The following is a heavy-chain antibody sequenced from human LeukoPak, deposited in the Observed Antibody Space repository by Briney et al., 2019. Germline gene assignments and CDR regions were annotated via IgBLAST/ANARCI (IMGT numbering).Heavy chain of an antibody. V-gene: IGHV3-30*18. CDR3: AKEGSIYSSTWYDI. J-gene: IGHJ5*02. D-gene: IGHD6-13*01. Sequence: PGRSLRLSCAASGFTFKNYGMQWVRQAPGKGLEWVVVMSYNGKAQNYADSVKGRFTISRDNSKNTFFLQMNSLRPEDTAVYYCAKEGSIYSSTWYDIWGQGTLVTVSS. CDR1: GFTFKNYG. CDR2: MSYNGKAQ.